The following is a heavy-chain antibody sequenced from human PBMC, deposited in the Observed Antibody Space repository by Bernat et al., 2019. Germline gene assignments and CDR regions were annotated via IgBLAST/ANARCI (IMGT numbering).Heavy chain of an antibody. J-gene: IGHJ6*02. D-gene: IGHD7-27*01. CDR1: GGSISSGDYY. V-gene: IGHV4-30-4*01. CDR2: IYYSGST. CDR3: ARGSRLGTYYYYGMDV. Sequence: QVQLQESGPGLVKPSQTLSLTCTVSGGSISSGDYYWSWIRQPPGKGLEWIGYIYYSGSTYYNPSLKSRVTISVDTSKNQFSLKLSSVTAADTAVYYCARGSRLGTYYYYGMDVWGQGTTVNLSS.